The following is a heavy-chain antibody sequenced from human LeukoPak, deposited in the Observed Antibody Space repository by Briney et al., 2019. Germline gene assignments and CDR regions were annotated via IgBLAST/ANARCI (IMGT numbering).Heavy chain of an antibody. CDR3: ARDLCPSTAPYYYYYGMDV. D-gene: IGHD4-11*01. Sequence: PGGSLRLSCAASGFTFSSYAMSWVRQAPGKGLEWVSAISGSGGSTYYADSVKGRFTISRDNAKNSLYLQMNSLRAEDTAVYYCARDLCPSTAPYYYYYGMDVWGQGTTVTVSS. CDR2: ISGSGGST. V-gene: IGHV3-23*01. J-gene: IGHJ6*02. CDR1: GFTFSSYA.